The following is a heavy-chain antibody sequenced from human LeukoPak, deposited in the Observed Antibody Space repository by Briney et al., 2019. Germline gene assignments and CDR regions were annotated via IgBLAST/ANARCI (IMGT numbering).Heavy chain of an antibody. CDR3: ARHTSGIYIPDCALEI. Sequence: ASVKVSCKTSGYSFTTFGISWVRQAPGQGLEWMGWITGYNANTNYAQKFQGRVTMTIDTSTTTVFMELRRLESDDTAVYFCARHTSGIYIPDCALEIWGQGTMVTVSS. CDR1: GYSFTTFG. V-gene: IGHV1-18*01. J-gene: IGHJ3*02. CDR2: ITGYNANT. D-gene: IGHD1-26*01.